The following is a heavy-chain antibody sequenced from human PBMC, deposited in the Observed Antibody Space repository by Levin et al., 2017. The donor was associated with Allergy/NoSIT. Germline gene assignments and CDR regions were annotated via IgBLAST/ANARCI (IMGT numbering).Heavy chain of an antibody. CDR3: TRQYCGSDCSSPLYDYDGMDV. CDR1: GFYFRGST. Sequence: GESLKISCAASGFYFRGSTVHWVRQASGKGLEWVGRIRSKANNYATTYGASVNGRFTISRDDSKNTAYLQMNSLKTEDTAVYYCTRQYCGSDCSSPLYDYDGMDVWGQGTTVTVSS. D-gene: IGHD2-21*02. V-gene: IGHV3-73*01. CDR2: IRSKANNYAT. J-gene: IGHJ6*02.